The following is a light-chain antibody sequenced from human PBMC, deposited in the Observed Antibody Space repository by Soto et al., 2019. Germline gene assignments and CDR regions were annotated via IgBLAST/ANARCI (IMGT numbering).Light chain of an antibody. Sequence: EIVLTQSPGTLSLSPGERATLSCRASQSVSSSYLAWNQQKPGQAPRLLIYGASSRASDFPDRFSGSGFGTDFTLTISRLEPEDFAVYYCQPYKTFGQGTRVDIK. V-gene: IGKV3-20*01. CDR2: GAS. J-gene: IGKJ1*01. CDR3: QPYKT. CDR1: QSVSSSY.